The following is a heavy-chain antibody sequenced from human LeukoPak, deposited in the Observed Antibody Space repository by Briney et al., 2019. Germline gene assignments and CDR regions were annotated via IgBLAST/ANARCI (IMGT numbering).Heavy chain of an antibody. CDR3: ARALYVWGSPGYFDY. D-gene: IGHD3-16*01. Sequence: SETLSLTCTVSGGSINTYYWSWIRQPPGKGLEWIGYIYYSGSTNYNPSLKSRVTISVDTSKNQFSLKLSSVTAADTAVYYCARALYVWGSPGYFDYWGQGTLVTVSS. CDR2: IYYSGST. CDR1: GGSINTYY. V-gene: IGHV4-59*01. J-gene: IGHJ4*02.